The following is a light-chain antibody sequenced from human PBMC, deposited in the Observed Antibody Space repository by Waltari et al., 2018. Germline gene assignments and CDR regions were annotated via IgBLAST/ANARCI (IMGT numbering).Light chain of an antibody. V-gene: IGKV1-27*01. CDR1: QGIDKE. CDR3: HQDYSVPFS. Sequence: DIKMTQSPSSLSASVGDRVTVTCRASQGIDKELGWYQQKPGKAPTLLIYSASTLQTGVSSRFSGSGSGTDFTLTISSLQPEDVATYYCHQDYSVPFSFGQGTKVEMK. CDR2: SAS. J-gene: IGKJ2*03.